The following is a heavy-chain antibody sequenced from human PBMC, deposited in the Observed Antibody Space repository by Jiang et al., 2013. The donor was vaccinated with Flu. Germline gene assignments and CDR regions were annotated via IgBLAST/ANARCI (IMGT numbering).Heavy chain of an antibody. Sequence: LLKPSETLSLTCTVSGGSISSSSYYWGWIRQPPGKGLEWIGSIYYSGSTYYNPSLKSRVTISVDTSKNQFSLKLSSVTAADTAVYYCARHYYGSGSPPKSWFDPWGQGTLVTVSS. J-gene: IGHJ5*02. D-gene: IGHD3-10*01. CDR1: GGSISSSSYY. CDR3: ARHYYGSGSPPKSWFDP. V-gene: IGHV4-39*01. CDR2: IYYSGST.